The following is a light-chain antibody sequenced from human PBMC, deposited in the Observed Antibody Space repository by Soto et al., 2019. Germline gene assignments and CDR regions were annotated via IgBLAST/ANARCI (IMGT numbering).Light chain of an antibody. CDR1: SSDVGGYNY. CDR3: SSYTSSSTLYV. J-gene: IGLJ1*01. CDR2: EVS. V-gene: IGLV2-14*01. Sequence: QSALTQPASVSGSPGQSIIISCTGTSSDVGGYNYVSWYQQHPGKAPKLMIYEVSNRPSGVSNRFSGSKSGNTASLTISGLQAEDEADYYCSSYTSSSTLYVFGTGTKVNV.